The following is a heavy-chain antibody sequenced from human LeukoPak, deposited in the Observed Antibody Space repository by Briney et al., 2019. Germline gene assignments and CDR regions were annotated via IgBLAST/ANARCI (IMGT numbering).Heavy chain of an antibody. Sequence: SETLSLTCTVSGYSISSGYYWGWIRQPPGKGLEWIGSIYHSGTTYYNPSLKSRVTISVDTSKNQFSLKLSSVTAADTAVYYCARAGGYFDYWGQGTLVTVSS. CDR3: ARAGGYFDY. V-gene: IGHV4-38-2*02. CDR1: GYSISSGYY. D-gene: IGHD3-10*01. J-gene: IGHJ4*02. CDR2: IYHSGTT.